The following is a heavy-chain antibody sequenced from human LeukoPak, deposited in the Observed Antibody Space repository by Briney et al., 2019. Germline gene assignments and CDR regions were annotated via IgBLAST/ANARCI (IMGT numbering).Heavy chain of an antibody. D-gene: IGHD3-9*01. Sequence: GGSLRLSCAASGFTVSSNYMSWVRQAPGKGLEWVSVIYSGGSTYYADSVKGRFTISRDNSKNTLYLQMNSLRAEDTAVYYCARAFYDILTGYYPLDYWGQGTLVTVSS. J-gene: IGHJ4*02. CDR2: IYSGGST. V-gene: IGHV3-53*01. CDR1: GFTVSSNY. CDR3: ARAFYDILTGYYPLDY.